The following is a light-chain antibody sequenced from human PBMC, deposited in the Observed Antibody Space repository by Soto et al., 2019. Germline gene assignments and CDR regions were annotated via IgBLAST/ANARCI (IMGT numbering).Light chain of an antibody. V-gene: IGKV3-15*01. J-gene: IGKJ5*01. CDR1: QSVSSN. CDR3: QQYDNWPPIT. Sequence: EIVMTQSPGTLSVSPGERATLSCRASQSVSSNLAWYQHKPGQAPRLLIYGASARATGIPVRFSGSGSGTEFTLTISSLRSEDFAVYYCQQYDNWPPITFGQGTRLEIK. CDR2: GAS.